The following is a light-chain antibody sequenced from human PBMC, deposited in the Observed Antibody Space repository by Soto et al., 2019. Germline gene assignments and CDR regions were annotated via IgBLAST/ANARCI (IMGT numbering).Light chain of an antibody. CDR3: HQTYSTPQT. J-gene: IGKJ1*01. V-gene: IGKV1-39*01. CDR1: QTVTDY. Sequence: DIQITHSPSSVSASVGDRVTITCWAGQTVTDYLNWYQHKPGKAPKLLIYSASTLQSGVPSRFSGSGSGTDFTLTITSLQPEDFGTYYCHQTYSTPQTFGQGTKVDIK. CDR2: SAS.